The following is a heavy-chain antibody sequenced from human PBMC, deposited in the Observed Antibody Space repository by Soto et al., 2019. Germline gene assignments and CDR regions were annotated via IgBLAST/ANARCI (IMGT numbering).Heavy chain of an antibody. CDR2: IIPIFGTA. D-gene: IGHD5-18*01. J-gene: IGHJ6*01. V-gene: IGHV1-69*12. CDR3: ARDDVDTAMPYGMDV. CDR1: GGTFRSYA. Sequence: QVQLVQSGAEVKKPGSSVKVSCKASGGTFRSYAISWVRQAPGQGLEWMGGIIPIFGTANYEPKFQGRVTITADDSTSTAYMELSSLRSEDTAVYYCARDDVDTAMPYGMDVWGQVTTVTVSS.